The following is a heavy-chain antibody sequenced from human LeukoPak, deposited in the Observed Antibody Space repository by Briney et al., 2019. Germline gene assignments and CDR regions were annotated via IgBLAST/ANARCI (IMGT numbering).Heavy chain of an antibody. CDR1: GFTFSSYG. CDR2: IRYDGSNK. V-gene: IGHV3-30*02. J-gene: IGHJ4*02. Sequence: PGGSLRLSCAASGFTFSSYGMHWVREAPGKGLEWVAFIRYDGSNKYYADSVKGRFTISRDNSKNTLYLQMNSLRAEDTAVYYCAMVRGGVNSYWGQGALVTVSS. D-gene: IGHD3-10*01. CDR3: AMVRGGVNSY.